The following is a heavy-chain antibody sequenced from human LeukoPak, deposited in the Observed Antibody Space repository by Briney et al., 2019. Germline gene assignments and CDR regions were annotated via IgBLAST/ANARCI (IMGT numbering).Heavy chain of an antibody. CDR3: ARPLSNGYFQDSGGYYPYAMDV. J-gene: IGHJ6*02. D-gene: IGHD3-22*01. CDR1: RFTLSSSS. Sequence: GRSLRLSCAAPRFTLSSSSMHWVRQAPGKGLEGVAVISYEGSNKLYADSVKGRFTSCRDNSKNTLYLQMNNLTAYDTAVYSCARPLSNGYFQDSGGYYPYAMDVWGQGTTVTVSS. CDR2: ISYEGSNK. V-gene: IGHV3-30-3*01.